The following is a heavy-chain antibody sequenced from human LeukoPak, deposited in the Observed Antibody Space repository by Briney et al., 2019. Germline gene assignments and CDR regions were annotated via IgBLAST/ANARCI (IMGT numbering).Heavy chain of an antibody. CDR3: TTDTFGARDS. V-gene: IGHV3-74*01. CDR2: INEDGSST. Sequence: GGSLRLSCAASAYTFSRYWMHWVRQGPGKGLVWVSRINEDGSSTSYAETVRGRFTISRDNAKNTLYLQMNSLRAEDAAVYYCTTDTFGARDSWGQGTLVTVSS. D-gene: IGHD3-10*01. J-gene: IGHJ4*02. CDR1: AYTFSRYW.